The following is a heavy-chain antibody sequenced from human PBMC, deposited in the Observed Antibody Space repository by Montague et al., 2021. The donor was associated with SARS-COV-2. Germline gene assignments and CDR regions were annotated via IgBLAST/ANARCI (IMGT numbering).Heavy chain of an antibody. Sequence: CAISGDSVSSKSAAWNWIRQSPSRGLEWLGRTYYRSQWYEDYAVSVKGRITIKPDTSKNPFSLHLESVSPDDTALYYCARGAYHDLYYYYHGMDVWGRGTTVSVSS. V-gene: IGHV6-1*01. D-gene: IGHD2-2*01. J-gene: IGHJ6*02. CDR2: TYYRSQWYE. CDR3: ARGAYHDLYYYYHGMDV. CDR1: GDSVSSKSAA.